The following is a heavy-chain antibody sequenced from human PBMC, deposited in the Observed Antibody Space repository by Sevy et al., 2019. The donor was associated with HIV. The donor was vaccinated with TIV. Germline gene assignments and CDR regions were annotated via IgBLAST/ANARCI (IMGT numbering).Heavy chain of an antibody. CDR1: GYIFTNFG. CDR3: ARYALPASKREYYGMDV. V-gene: IGHV1-3*01. J-gene: IGHJ6*02. Sequence: ASVKVSCKASGYIFTNFGMHWVRQAPGQRLEWMGWINAGNGNTKYSEKFQGRVTITRDTSASTDYMELSSLRSEDTAVYYCARYALPASKREYYGMDVWGQGTTVTVS. CDR2: INAGNGNT. D-gene: IGHD2-2*01.